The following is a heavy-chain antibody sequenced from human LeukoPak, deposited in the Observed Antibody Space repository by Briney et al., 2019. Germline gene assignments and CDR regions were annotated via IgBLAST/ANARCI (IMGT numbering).Heavy chain of an antibody. J-gene: IGHJ6*02. CDR2: ISYDGSNN. V-gene: IGHV3-30*19. D-gene: IGHD7-27*01. CDR3: AKGHWGLHSYYYSMDV. Sequence: PGGSLRLSCAASGFTFSDPGMHWVRQAPGKGLEWVAVISYDGSNNYYADSVKGRFTISRDTTKNTLYLHMNSLRPEDTTVYYCAKGHWGLHSYYYSMDVWGQGTSVTVSS. CDR1: GFTFSDPG.